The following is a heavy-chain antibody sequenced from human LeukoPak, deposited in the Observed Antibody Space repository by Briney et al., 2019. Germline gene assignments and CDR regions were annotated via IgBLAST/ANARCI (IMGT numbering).Heavy chain of an antibody. J-gene: IGHJ4*02. CDR1: GFTFSTYG. CDR2: ISSSSNSI. Sequence: GGSLRLSCAASGFTFSTYGMNWVRQAPGKGLEWLSYISSSSNSIYYADSVKGRFTISRDNAKNSLYLQMNSLRDEDTAVYYCARVAVAAAGTDYWGQGTLVTVSS. D-gene: IGHD6-13*01. V-gene: IGHV3-48*02. CDR3: ARVAVAAAGTDY.